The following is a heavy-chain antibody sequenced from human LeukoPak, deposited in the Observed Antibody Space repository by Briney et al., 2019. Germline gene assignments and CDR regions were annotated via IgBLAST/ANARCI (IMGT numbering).Heavy chain of an antibody. D-gene: IGHD4-11*01. CDR3: ARENSSNDWGSVYFDY. V-gene: IGHV3-21*01. Sequence: PGGSLRLSCAASGFTFSSYSRNLVRQAPGKGLEGVSSISSISSYIYYADSVKGRFTISRDNPKSSLYLQMNRLRGEDTAVYYCARENSSNDWGSVYFDYWGQGTLVTVYS. J-gene: IGHJ4*02. CDR2: ISSISSYI. CDR1: GFTFSSYS.